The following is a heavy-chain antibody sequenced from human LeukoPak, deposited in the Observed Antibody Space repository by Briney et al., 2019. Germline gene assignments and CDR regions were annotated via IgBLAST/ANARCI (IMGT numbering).Heavy chain of an antibody. CDR2: ISGSGGRT. CDR3: AKGGQDFDFWRFDY. D-gene: IGHD3-3*01. CDR1: GFTFRSYE. J-gene: IGHJ4*02. V-gene: IGHV3-23*01. Sequence: GGSLRLSCAASGFTFRSYEMSWVRQAPGKGLEWVSSISGSGGRTYYTNSAKGRFTISRENFKNTVYLEMNNLGAEDTALYYCAKGGQDFDFWRFDYWGQGNLVIVSS.